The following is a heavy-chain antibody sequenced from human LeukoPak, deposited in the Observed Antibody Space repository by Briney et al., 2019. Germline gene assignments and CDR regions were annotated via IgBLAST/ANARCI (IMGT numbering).Heavy chain of an antibody. D-gene: IGHD4-23*01. J-gene: IGHJ5*02. Sequence: GGSLRLSCAGSGFTFSSYAMSWVRQAPGKGPEWVSAISGGGGNTYYAGSVKGRFTISRDDSKNTLFLQMNSLRVEDTAVYYCAKSPYVGDHGGPSAWGQGTLVTVSS. CDR2: ISGGGGNT. CDR1: GFTFSSYA. V-gene: IGHV3-23*01. CDR3: AKSPYVGDHGGPSA.